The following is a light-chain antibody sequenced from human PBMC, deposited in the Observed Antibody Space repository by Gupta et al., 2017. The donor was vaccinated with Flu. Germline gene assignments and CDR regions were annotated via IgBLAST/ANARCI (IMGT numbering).Light chain of an antibody. CDR2: DAS. V-gene: IGKV1-33*01. Sequence: DIQMNQSPSSLSASVGDRVTIACQASQDISNHLNWYQQKPGKAPKLLIYDASKLETGVPSRFSGSGSGTDFTFTISSLHPEDIATYYCQQDDNLPITFGHGTKVDIK. CDR1: QDISNH. J-gene: IGKJ3*01. CDR3: QQDDNLPIT.